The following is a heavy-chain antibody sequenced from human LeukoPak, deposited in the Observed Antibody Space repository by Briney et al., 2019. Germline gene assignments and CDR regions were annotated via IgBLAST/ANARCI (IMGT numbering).Heavy chain of an antibody. CDR1: GGSFSGYY. CDR3: ARPRFVVTAIPSYYFDY. Sequence: SETLSLTCAVYGGSFSGYYWSWIRQPPGKGLEWIGEINHSGSTNYNPSLKSRVTISVDTSKNQFSLKLSSVTAADTAVYYCARPRFVVTAIPSYYFDYWGQGTLVTVSS. J-gene: IGHJ4*02. V-gene: IGHV4-34*01. D-gene: IGHD2-21*02. CDR2: INHSGST.